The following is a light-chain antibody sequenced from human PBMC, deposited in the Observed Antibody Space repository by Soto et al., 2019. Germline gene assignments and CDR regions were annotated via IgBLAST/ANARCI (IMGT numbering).Light chain of an antibody. Sequence: VLTQSPATLSLSPGARATLSCRASQSVSSYLAWYQQKPGQAPRLLIYDASNRATDIPARFSGNGSGTDVTLNISRLEPEDGAVYYGQQYGSSPKTFGQGTKVDNK. CDR2: DAS. J-gene: IGKJ1*01. V-gene: IGKV3-20*01. CDR3: QQYGSSPKT. CDR1: QSVSSY.